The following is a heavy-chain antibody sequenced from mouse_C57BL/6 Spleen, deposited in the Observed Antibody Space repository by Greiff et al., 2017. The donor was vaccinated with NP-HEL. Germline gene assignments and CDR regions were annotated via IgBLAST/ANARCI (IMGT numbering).Heavy chain of an antibody. CDR3: TTYGSSIYYAMDY. Sequence: EVQLQQSGAELVRPGASVKLSCTASGFNIKDDYMHWVKQRPEQGLEWIGWIDPENGDTEYASKFQDKATITADTSSNTAYLQLSSLTSEDTAVYYCTTYGSSIYYAMDYWGQGTSVTVAS. CDR1: GFNIKDDY. J-gene: IGHJ4*01. V-gene: IGHV14-4*01. CDR2: IDPENGDT. D-gene: IGHD1-1*01.